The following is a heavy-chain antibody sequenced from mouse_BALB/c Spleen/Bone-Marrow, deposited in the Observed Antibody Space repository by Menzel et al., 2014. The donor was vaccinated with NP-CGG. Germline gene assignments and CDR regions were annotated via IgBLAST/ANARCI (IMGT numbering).Heavy chain of an antibody. CDR2: IWAGGST. J-gene: IGHJ4*01. Sequence: QVQLQQSGPGLVAPSQSLPITCTVSGFSLTSYGVHWVRQPPGKVLEWLGVIWAGGSTNYNSALMSRLSISKDNSKSQVFLKMNSLQTDDTAMYYCARGSYYEGAMDYWGQGTSVTVSS. CDR3: ARGSYYEGAMDY. CDR1: GFSLTSYG. V-gene: IGHV2-9*02. D-gene: IGHD1-1*01.